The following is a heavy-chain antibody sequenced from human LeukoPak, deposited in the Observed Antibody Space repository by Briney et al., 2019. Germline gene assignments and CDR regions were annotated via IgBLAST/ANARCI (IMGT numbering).Heavy chain of an antibody. Sequence: GGSLRLSCAASGFTFSSYWMSWVRQAPGKGLEWVANIKKEGSEKYYVDSVKGRFTISRDNAKTSLYLQMNSLRAEDTAVYYCARAGVYDGSTFSLRDDAFDIWGQGTVVTVSS. V-gene: IGHV3-7*03. CDR1: GFTFSSYW. CDR3: ARAGVYDGSTFSLRDDAFDI. J-gene: IGHJ3*02. D-gene: IGHD2-8*01. CDR2: IKKEGSEK.